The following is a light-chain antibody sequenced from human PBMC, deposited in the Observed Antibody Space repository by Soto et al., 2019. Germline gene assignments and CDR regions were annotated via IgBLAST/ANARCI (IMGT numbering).Light chain of an antibody. CDR3: AAWDDSLNGLV. CDR2: NNN. J-gene: IGLJ1*01. CDR1: SSNIVPNA. Sequence: QCLLTQAPSASGTRGQKFTISCSGSSSNIVPNAVNWYQQLPGTAPKLLLYNNNQRPSVVSDRFSGSKSGTSASLAISGLQSDDEADYHCAAWDDSLNGLVFGTGTKVTV. V-gene: IGLV1-44*01.